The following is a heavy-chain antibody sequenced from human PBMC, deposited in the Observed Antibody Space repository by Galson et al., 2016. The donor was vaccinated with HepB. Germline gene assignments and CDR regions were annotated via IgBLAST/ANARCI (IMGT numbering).Heavy chain of an antibody. CDR2: FSYTGDT. V-gene: IGHV4-39*01. J-gene: IGHJ4*02. D-gene: IGHD6-19*01. CDR3: ARRPAHSSGWYTFDS. Sequence: SETLSLTCTVSGDSIRRSIYYWGWIRQPPGKGLEWIGTFSYTGDTSYNPSLKSRVAISVDTFKNQLSLNLKSVTAADTAVYYCARRPAHSSGWYTFDSWGQGTLVIVSS. CDR1: GDSIRRSIYY.